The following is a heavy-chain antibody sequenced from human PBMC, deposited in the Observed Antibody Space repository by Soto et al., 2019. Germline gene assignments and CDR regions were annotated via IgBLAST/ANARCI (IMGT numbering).Heavy chain of an antibody. V-gene: IGHV1-69*13. CDR1: GGTFDNYA. J-gene: IGHJ6*02. CDR2: IIPMFETV. Sequence: GASVKVSCKASGGTFDNYAVSWVHQAPGQGLEWMGGIIPMFETVNYAQRFQGRLTIAADESTSTAYMELTSLTSADTAIYFCARGLRTGNYGMDVWGQGTTVTVSS. D-gene: IGHD2-15*01. CDR3: ARGLRTGNYGMDV.